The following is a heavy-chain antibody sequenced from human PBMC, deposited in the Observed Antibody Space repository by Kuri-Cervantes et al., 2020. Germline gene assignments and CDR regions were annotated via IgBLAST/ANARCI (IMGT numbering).Heavy chain of an antibody. D-gene: IGHD2-15*01. Sequence: GSLRLSCTVSGGSISSGDYYWSWIRQPPGMGLEWIGYIYYSGSNNYNPSLKSRVTISVDTSKNQFSLKLSTVTAADTAVYYCARDRGGRYCSGGSCYPRGSRYYGMDVWGQGTTVTVSS. CDR3: ARDRGGRYCSGGSCYPRGSRYYGMDV. V-gene: IGHV4-61*08. CDR2: IYYSGSN. J-gene: IGHJ6*02. CDR1: GGSISSGDYY.